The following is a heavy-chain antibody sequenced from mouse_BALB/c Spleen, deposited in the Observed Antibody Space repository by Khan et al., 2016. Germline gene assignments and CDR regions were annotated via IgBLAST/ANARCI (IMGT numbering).Heavy chain of an antibody. Sequence: VQLQQSGAELVKPGASLKLSCTVSGFNIKDAYIHWVIQSPEQGLEWIGRIDPANVNTKYDPKFQGKATITADTSSNTAYLQLISLTSEATAVYYCSDLGQYWGRGTLVTVSA. CDR3: SDLGQY. J-gene: IGHJ3*01. V-gene: IGHV14-3*02. D-gene: IGHD3-3*01. CDR2: IDPANVNT. CDR1: GFNIKDAY.